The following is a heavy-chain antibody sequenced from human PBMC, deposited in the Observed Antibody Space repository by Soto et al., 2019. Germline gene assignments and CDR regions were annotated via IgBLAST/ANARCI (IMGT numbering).Heavy chain of an antibody. V-gene: IGHV3-30-3*01. J-gene: IGHJ4*02. CDR3: ARPYDSSGYPLPLRY. CDR1: GFTFSSYA. D-gene: IGHD3-22*01. CDR2: ISYDGSNK. Sequence: PGGSLRLSCAASGFTFSSYAMHWVRQAPGKGLEWVAVISYDGSNKYYADSVKGRFTISRDNSKNTLYLQMNSLRAEDTAVYYCARPYDSSGYPLPLRYWGQGTLVTVSS.